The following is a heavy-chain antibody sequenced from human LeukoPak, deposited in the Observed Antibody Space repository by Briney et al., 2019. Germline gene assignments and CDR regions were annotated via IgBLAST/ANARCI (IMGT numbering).Heavy chain of an antibody. CDR1: GGSFSDYY. J-gene: IGHJ4*02. CDR2: INHSGST. V-gene: IGHV4-34*01. D-gene: IGHD6-13*01. CDR3: ARRDEQQLALDY. Sequence: SETLSLTCAVYGGSFSDYYRSWIRQPPGKGLVWIGEINHSGSTNYNPSLKSRVTISVDTSKNQFSLNLSSVTAADTAVYYCARRDEQQLALDYWGQGTLVTVSS.